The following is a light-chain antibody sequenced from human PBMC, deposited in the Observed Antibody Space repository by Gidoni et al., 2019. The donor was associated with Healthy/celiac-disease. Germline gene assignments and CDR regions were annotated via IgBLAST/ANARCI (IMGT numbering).Light chain of an antibody. Sequence: QSVLTQPTSASGTHGQRVTISWSGSRSNIGMNTVNWYQQLPGTAPNPLLYSNNQRPSGVPDRFSGSKSGTSASLAISGLQSEDEADYYCAAWDDSLNGWVFGGGTKLTVL. CDR2: SNN. CDR1: RSNIGMNT. CDR3: AAWDDSLNGWV. V-gene: IGLV1-44*01. J-gene: IGLJ3*02.